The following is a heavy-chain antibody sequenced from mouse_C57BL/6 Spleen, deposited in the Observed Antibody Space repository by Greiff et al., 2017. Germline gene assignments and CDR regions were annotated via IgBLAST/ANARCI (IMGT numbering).Heavy chain of an antibody. J-gene: IGHJ3*01. V-gene: IGHV1-80*01. Sequence: LQQSGASVKISCKASGYAFSSYWMNWVKQRPGKGLEWIGQIYPGDGDTNYNGKFKGKATLTADKSSSTAYMQLSSLTSEDSAVYFCATHGLYYGSSWGCAYWGQGTLVTVSA. CDR1: GYAFSSYW. CDR2: IYPGDGDT. D-gene: IGHD1-1*01. CDR3: ATHGLYYGSSWGCAY.